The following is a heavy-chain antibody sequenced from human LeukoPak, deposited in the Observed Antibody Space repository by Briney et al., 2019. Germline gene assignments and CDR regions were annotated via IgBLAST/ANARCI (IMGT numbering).Heavy chain of an antibody. CDR2: IYYSGST. J-gene: IGHJ4*02. CDR3: ARGHGDCDY. V-gene: IGHV4-59*01. D-gene: IGHD4-17*01. CDR1: GGSISSYY. Sequence: SETLSLTCTVSGGSISSYYWSWIQQPPGKGLEWVGYIYYSGSTNYNPSLKSRVTISVDTSKNQFSLKLSSVTAADTAVYYCARGHGDCDYWGQGTLVTVSS.